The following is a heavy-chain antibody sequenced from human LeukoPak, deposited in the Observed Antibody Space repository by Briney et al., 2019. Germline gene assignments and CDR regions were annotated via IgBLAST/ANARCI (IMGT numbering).Heavy chain of an antibody. D-gene: IGHD6-19*01. Sequence: GGSLRLSCAASGFTFSSYAMNWVRQAPGKGLEWVSRINRDGSSTSYADSVKGRFTISRDNAKNTLYLQMNSLRAEDTAVYYCARAPLYSSGWYDPWGQGTLVTVSS. CDR3: ARAPLYSSGWYDP. J-gene: IGHJ5*02. CDR1: GFTFSSYA. CDR2: INRDGSST. V-gene: IGHV3-74*01.